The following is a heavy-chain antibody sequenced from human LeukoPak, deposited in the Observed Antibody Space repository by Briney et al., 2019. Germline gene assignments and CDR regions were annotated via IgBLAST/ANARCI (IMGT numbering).Heavy chain of an antibody. CDR3: GRQRCGGGSCYLVDQHYYMEV. CDR2: IYSSVST. V-gene: IGHV4-4*09. Sequence: SETLSLTCTVSGDSINDHYWSWIRQPPGEGLEWIAYIYSSVSTNYNPSLKSRVTISIDTSKSQFSLKLTSVTAADAGVYYCGRQRCGGGSCYLVDQHYYMEVLGKGTTGTVS. CDR1: GDSINDHY. D-gene: IGHD2-21*01. J-gene: IGHJ6*03.